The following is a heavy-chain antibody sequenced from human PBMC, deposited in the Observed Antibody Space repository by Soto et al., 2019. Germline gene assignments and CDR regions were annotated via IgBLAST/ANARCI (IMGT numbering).Heavy chain of an antibody. CDR2: IYYSGST. J-gene: IGHJ1*01. CDR3: ARQGGGSYGRESCQH. V-gene: IGHV4-39*01. Sequence: QLQLQESGPGLVKPSETLSLTCTVSGGSISSSTYYWGWIRQPPGKGLEWIGSIYYSGSTYYNPARGRRAPISVDTSTNQFPLRRSAVTAAAPAVYHCARQGGGSYGRESCQHWGQGTLVTVSS. D-gene: IGHD1-26*01. CDR1: GGSISSSTYY.